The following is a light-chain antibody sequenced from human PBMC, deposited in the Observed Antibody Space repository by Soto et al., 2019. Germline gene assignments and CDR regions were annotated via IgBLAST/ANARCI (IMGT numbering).Light chain of an antibody. Sequence: QAVLTQSPSASASLGASVKLTCTLSSGPSGYAVAWHQQQPGKGPRYLMKLHSDGSHFKGGGIPDRFSGSSSWADRYLTISSLQSEDEADYYCQTWGSGIVVFGGGTKLTVL. CDR3: QTWGSGIVV. J-gene: IGLJ3*02. CDR1: SGPSGYA. V-gene: IGLV4-69*01. CDR2: LHSDGSH.